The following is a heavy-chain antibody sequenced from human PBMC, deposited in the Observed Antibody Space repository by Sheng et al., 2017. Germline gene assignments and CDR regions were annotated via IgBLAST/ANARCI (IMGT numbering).Heavy chain of an antibody. J-gene: IGHJ4*02. CDR3: ARDPTLASYYDSGGSN. Sequence: EVQLVESGGGLVKPGGSLRLSCAASGFTFSSYSMNWVRQAPGKGLEWVSFISSSGSYMYYADSLKGRFTISRDNAKNSLYLQMNSLRAEDTAVYYCARDPTLASYYDSGGSNWGQGTPGHRLL. CDR2: ISSSGSYM. D-gene: IGHD3-22*01. V-gene: IGHV3-21*01. CDR1: GFTFSSYS.